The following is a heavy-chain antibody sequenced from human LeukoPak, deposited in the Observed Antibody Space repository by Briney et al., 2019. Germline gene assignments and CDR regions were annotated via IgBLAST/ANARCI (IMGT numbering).Heavy chain of an antibody. CDR2: IYYSGST. J-gene: IGHJ4*02. V-gene: IGHV4-59*01. CDR1: GGSISSYY. Sequence: PSETLSLTCTVSGGSISSYYWSWIRQPPGKGLEWIGYIYYSGSTNYNPSLKSRVTISIDTSKNQFSLKLSSVTTADTAVYYCASSGSFRQQLVKWGQGTLVTVSS. CDR3: ASSGSFRQQLVK. D-gene: IGHD6-13*01.